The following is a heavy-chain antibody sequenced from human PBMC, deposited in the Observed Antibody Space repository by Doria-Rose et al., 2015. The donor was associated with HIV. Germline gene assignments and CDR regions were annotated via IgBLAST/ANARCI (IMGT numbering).Heavy chain of an antibody. CDR2: ISSTSAYR. CDR1: GFTSSSHR. V-gene: IGHV3-21*01. Sequence: QLVQSGGGLVRPGGSLRLSCATSGFTSSSHRINWVRQAPGKGLEWVSSISSTSAYRNYADSVRGRFTISRDIDRNSLYLQMDSQRAEDTAIYYCATGVTLDYWGQGTLVTDS. J-gene: IGHJ4*02. CDR3: ATGVTLDY. D-gene: IGHD3-10*01.